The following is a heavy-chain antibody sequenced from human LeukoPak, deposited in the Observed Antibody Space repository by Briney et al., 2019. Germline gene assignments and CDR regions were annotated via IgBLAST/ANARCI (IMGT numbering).Heavy chain of an antibody. CDR1: GGSISSYY. D-gene: IGHD3-22*01. J-gene: IGHJ3*02. Sequence: SETLSLTCTVSGGSISSYYWSWIRQPPGKGLEWIGYIYCSGSTNYNPSLKSRVTISVDTSKNQFSLKLSSVTAADTAVYYCARGEYYYDSSGHDAFDIWGQGTMVTVSS. CDR2: IYCSGST. V-gene: IGHV4-59*01. CDR3: ARGEYYYDSSGHDAFDI.